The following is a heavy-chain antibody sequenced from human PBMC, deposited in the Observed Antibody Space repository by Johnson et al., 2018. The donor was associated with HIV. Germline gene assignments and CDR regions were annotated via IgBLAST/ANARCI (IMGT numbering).Heavy chain of an antibody. CDR1: GFTFRTFP. Sequence: QVQLLESGGGVVQPGRSLRLSCAASGFTFRTFPMHWVRQAPGKGLEWVAVISYDGSNKYYADSVKGRFTISRDNSNNTLFLQMNSLGAEDTAVYYCTTGNGGAFDIWGLGTMVTVSS. V-gene: IGHV3-30*04. J-gene: IGHJ3*02. CDR2: ISYDGSNK. CDR3: TTGNGGAFDI.